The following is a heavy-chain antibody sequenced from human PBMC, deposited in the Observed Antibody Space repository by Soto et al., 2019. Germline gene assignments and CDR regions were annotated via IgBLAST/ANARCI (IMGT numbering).Heavy chain of an antibody. J-gene: IGHJ4*02. CDR1: GGPISSYY. V-gene: IGHV4-59*08. Sequence: QVQLQESGPGLVKPSETLSLTCTVSGGPISSYYWSWIRQPPGKGLEWIGYIYYSGSTNYNPSLKSRVTISVDTSKNQFSLKLSSVTAADTAVYYCARHRPGSGGSCYDYWGQGTLVTVSS. D-gene: IGHD2-15*01. CDR2: IYYSGST. CDR3: ARHRPGSGGSCYDY.